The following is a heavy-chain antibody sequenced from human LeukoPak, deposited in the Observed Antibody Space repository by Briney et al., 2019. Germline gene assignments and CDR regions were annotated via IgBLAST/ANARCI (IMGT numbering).Heavy chain of an antibody. Sequence: SETLSLTCTVSGGSISSSSYYWGWIRQPPGKGLEWIGSIYYSGSTYYNPSLKSRVTISADTSQNQFSLKVNSVTAADTAVYYCARGDCSSTICYSPMDVWGKGTTVTVSS. D-gene: IGHD2-2*01. CDR3: ARGDCSSTICYSPMDV. CDR1: GGSISSSSYY. V-gene: IGHV4-39*07. J-gene: IGHJ6*03. CDR2: IYYSGST.